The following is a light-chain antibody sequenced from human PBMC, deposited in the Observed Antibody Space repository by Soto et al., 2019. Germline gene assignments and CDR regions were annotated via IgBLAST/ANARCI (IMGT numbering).Light chain of an antibody. Sequence: DIQMTQSPSSLSASVGDRVTITCQASQDISDYLNWYHQKPGKAPKFLIYDASYLETGVPSRFSGSGSGTDFTFTISSLQPKDIGTYYCQQYQSLPFTFGPGTTVDIK. CDR2: DAS. CDR1: QDISDY. V-gene: IGKV1-33*01. CDR3: QQYQSLPFT. J-gene: IGKJ3*01.